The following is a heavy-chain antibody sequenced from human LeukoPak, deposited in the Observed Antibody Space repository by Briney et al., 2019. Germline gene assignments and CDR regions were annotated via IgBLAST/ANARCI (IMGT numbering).Heavy chain of an antibody. J-gene: IGHJ4*02. CDR1: GYSISSGYY. CDR2: IYHSGST. D-gene: IGHD3-16*01. V-gene: IGHV4-38-2*02. Sequence: SETLSLTCTVSGYSISSGYYWGWIRQPPGKGLEWIGSIYHSGSTYYNPSLKSRVTISVDTSKNQFSLKLSSVTAADTAVYYCAKRWMFGGILGYFDYWGQGTLVTVSS. CDR3: AKRWMFGGILGYFDY.